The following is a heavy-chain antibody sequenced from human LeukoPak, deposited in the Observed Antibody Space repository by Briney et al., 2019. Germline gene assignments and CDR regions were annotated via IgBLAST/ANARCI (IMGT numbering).Heavy chain of an antibody. D-gene: IGHD1/OR15-1a*01. J-gene: IGHJ6*03. V-gene: IGHV1-24*01. CDR1: GYTLTELS. Sequence: ASVKVSCKVSGYTLTELSMHWVRQAPGKGLEWMGGFDPEDGETIYAQKFQGRVTMTEDTSTDTAYMELSSLRSEDTAVYYCARTEGPGYYYYYYMDVWGKGTTVTVSS. CDR2: FDPEDGET. CDR3: ARTEGPGYYYYYYMDV.